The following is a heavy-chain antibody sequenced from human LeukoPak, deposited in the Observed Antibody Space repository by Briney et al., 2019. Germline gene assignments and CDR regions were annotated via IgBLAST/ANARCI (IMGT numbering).Heavy chain of an antibody. CDR3: TREGSYYDFWSGDYSAFYYYYYMDV. J-gene: IGHJ6*03. V-gene: IGHV3-21*01. CDR2: ISSSGTYI. Sequence: GGSQRLSCAASGFRFSAHTMDWVRQAPGKGLEWVSSISSSGTYIYYADSLQSRFTLSRDNANNSLSLQMNSLRAEDTAVYYCTREGSYYDFWSGDYSAFYYYYYMDVWGKGTTVTVSS. CDR1: GFRFSAHT. D-gene: IGHD3-3*01.